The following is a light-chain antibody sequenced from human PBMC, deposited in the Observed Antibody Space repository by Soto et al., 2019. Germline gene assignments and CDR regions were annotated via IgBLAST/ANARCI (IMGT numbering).Light chain of an antibody. J-gene: IGKJ1*01. CDR3: QTYPGAPWT. V-gene: IGKV1-27*01. Sequence: DIQMTQSPSSLSASVGDRVTITCRASQGISNYLVWYQQKQGKVPKLLIYTASTLQSVVPSRFSGSGSGTDFTLTISSLQPEDVATYYCQTYPGAPWTFGQGTKVEIK. CDR2: TAS. CDR1: QGISNY.